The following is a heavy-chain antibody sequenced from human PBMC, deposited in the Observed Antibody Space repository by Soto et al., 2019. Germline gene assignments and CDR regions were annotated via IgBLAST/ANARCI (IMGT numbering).Heavy chain of an antibody. CDR3: AKVVVGAPRHPDFDS. CDR2: VYHSGTT. J-gene: IGHJ4*02. D-gene: IGHD2-15*01. CDR1: GGSINNGDYF. Sequence: SETLSLTCTVSGGSINNGDYFWGWIRQPPGKGLEWIGSVYHSGTTNYNPSLKSRVTISVDTSKNQFSLNLRSVTAADTAVYYCAKVVVGAPRHPDFDSWGQGTLVTVSS. V-gene: IGHV4-39*01.